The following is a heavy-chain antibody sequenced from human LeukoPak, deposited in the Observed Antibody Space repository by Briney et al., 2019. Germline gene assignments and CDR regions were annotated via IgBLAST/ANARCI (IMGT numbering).Heavy chain of an antibody. Sequence: SQTLSLTCAISGDSVSNNIATWNWVRQSPSRGLEWLGRTYYRSRWGNDYAISVKSRITINPDTSRNQFSLQLNSVTPEDTAVYYCVRGSDGYYWALDFWGQGTPVTGSS. D-gene: IGHD5-24*01. J-gene: IGHJ4*02. V-gene: IGHV6-1*01. CDR2: TYYRSRWGN. CDR3: VRGSDGYYWALDF. CDR1: GDSVSNNIAT.